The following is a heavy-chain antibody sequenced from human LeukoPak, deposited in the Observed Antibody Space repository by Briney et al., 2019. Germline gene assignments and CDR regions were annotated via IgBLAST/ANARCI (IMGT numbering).Heavy chain of an antibody. J-gene: IGHJ6*03. CDR3: ARHPGIHLNSSSWYVVGFSGLYYYYYMDV. CDR1: GYTFTGYY. CDR2: INPNSGGT. Sequence: GASVKVSCKASGYTFTGYYMHWVRQAPGQGLEWMGWINPNSGGTNYAQKFQGRVTMTRDTSISTAYMELSRLRSDDTAVYYCARHPGIHLNSSSWYVVGFSGLYYYYYMDVWGKGTTVTISS. V-gene: IGHV1-2*02. D-gene: IGHD6-13*01.